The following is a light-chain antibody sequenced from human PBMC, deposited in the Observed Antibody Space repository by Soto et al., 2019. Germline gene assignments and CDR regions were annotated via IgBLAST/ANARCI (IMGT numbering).Light chain of an antibody. CDR1: SANIGSNY. J-gene: IGLJ2*01. CDR2: DSD. CDR3: GAWDGSLSVVL. Sequence: QSALTQPPSVSAAPGQRVTISCSGSSANIGSNYVSWYQQLPGTAPKLVIYDSDRRPSEIPDRFSGSKSGTSATLDITRLQTGDEDDYYCGAWDGSLSVVLFGGGTKLTVL. V-gene: IGLV1-51*01.